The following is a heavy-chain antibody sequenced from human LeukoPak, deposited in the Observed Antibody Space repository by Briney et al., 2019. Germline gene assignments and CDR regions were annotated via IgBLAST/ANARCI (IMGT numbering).Heavy chain of an antibody. V-gene: IGHV4-59*12. Sequence: SETLSLTCTAPGGSISSYYWSWIRQPPGKGLNRLGYIYYSGSTNYNPSLKSRVTISVDTSKNQFSLKLSSVTAADTAVYYCAREYSGYDYYFDYWGQGTLVTVSS. J-gene: IGHJ4*02. CDR2: IYYSGST. CDR3: AREYSGYDYYFDY. D-gene: IGHD5-12*01. CDR1: GGSISSYY.